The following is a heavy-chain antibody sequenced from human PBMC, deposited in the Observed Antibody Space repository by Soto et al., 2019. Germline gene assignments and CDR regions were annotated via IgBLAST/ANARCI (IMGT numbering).Heavy chain of an antibody. CDR1: GFTFNSHA. Sequence: EVQLLESGGGLVQPGGSLRLSCAVSGFTFNSHAMSWVRQAPGKGLECVSTISGSDGSTNYADSVKGRFTISRDKSKSTLYLQMTSLRAEDTAVYYCEKDLRFSGWLSAQTFDYWGQGTQVTVSS. J-gene: IGHJ4*02. V-gene: IGHV3-23*01. CDR3: EKDLRFSGWLSAQTFDY. D-gene: IGHD6-19*01. CDR2: ISGSDGST.